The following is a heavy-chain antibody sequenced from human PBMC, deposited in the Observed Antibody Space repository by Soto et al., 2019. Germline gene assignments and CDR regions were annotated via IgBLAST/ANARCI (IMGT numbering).Heavy chain of an antibody. V-gene: IGHV4-39*01. D-gene: IGHD2-21*01. Sequence: KTSETLSLTCIVSGGSISSRTFWWAWIRQPPGKGLEGIGDMYYSGSSYSSPSLKSRVTLSVDTSKNQLSLKLNSVTAADTAVYYCARHPRDHSNYGGSVIFDYWGQGTLFTVSS. CDR2: MYYSGSS. J-gene: IGHJ4*02. CDR1: GGSISSRTFW. CDR3: ARHPRDHSNYGGSVIFDY.